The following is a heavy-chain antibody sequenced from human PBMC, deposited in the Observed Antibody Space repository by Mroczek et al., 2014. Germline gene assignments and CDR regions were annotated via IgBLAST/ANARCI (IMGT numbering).Heavy chain of an antibody. Sequence: QVQLVESGAEVKKPGASVKISCKASGYTFTGHHVHWVRQAPGQGLEWMGIINPRGGSTNYALKFQGRLTMTRDTSTTTVYMEVNSLKSEDTAVYYCTRQAMVTTQLDYWGQGTLVTVS. J-gene: IGHJ4*02. D-gene: IGHD4-17*01. V-gene: IGHV1-46*03. CDR3: TRQAMVTTQLDY. CDR1: GYTFTGHH. CDR2: INPRGGST.